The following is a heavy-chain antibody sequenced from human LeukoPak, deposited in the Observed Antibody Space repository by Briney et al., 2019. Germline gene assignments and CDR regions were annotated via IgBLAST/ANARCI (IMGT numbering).Heavy chain of an antibody. V-gene: IGHV4-59*01. CDR2: IYYSGST. Sequence: SETLSLTCTVSGGSISSYYWSWIRQPPGKGLEWIGYIYYSGSTNYNPSLKSRVTISVDTSKNQFSLKLSSVTAADTAVYYCARAGPATAPFDYWGQGTLVTVSS. D-gene: IGHD2-2*01. CDR1: GGSISSYY. CDR3: ARAGPATAPFDY. J-gene: IGHJ4*02.